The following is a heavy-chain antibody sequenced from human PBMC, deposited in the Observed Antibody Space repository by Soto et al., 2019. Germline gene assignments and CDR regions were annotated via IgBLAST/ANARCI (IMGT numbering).Heavy chain of an antibody. D-gene: IGHD5-12*01. Sequence: SETLSLTCAVYGGSFSGYYWSWIRQPPGKGLEWIGEINHSGSTNYNPSLKSRVTISVDTSKNQFSLKLSSVTAADTAVYYCARGTRIVATIFDYWGQGTLVTVSS. J-gene: IGHJ4*02. CDR1: GGSFSGYY. V-gene: IGHV4-34*01. CDR2: INHSGST. CDR3: ARGTRIVATIFDY.